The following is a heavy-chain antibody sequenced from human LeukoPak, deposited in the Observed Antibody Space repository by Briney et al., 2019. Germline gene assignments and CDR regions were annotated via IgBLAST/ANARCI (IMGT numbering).Heavy chain of an antibody. CDR1: GGSISSGDYY. CDR3: ARYCSSTSCFFGAFDI. CDR2: IYYSGST. V-gene: IGHV4-30-4*08. J-gene: IGHJ3*02. Sequence: SQTLSLTCTVSGGSISSGDYYWSWIRQPPGKGLEWIGYIYYSGSTYYHPSLKSRVTISVDTPKNQFSLKLSSVTAADTAVYYCARYCSSTSCFFGAFDIWGQGTVVTVSS. D-gene: IGHD2-2*01.